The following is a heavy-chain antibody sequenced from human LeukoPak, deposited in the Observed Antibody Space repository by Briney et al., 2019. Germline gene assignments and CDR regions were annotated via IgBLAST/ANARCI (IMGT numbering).Heavy chain of an antibody. CDR3: TRPRIAHGFDP. CDR1: GFTFSSYG. V-gene: IGHV3-23*01. D-gene: IGHD6-13*01. J-gene: IGHJ5*02. Sequence: GGSLRLSCAASGFTFSSYGMNWVRQAPGKGLEWVSGISGNGGSTYYADSVKGRFTISRDNSKNTAYLQMNSLKTEDTAVYYCTRPRIAHGFDPWGQGTLVTVSS. CDR2: ISGNGGST.